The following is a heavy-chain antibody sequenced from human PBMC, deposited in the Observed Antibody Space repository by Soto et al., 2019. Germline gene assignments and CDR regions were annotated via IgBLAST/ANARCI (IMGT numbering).Heavy chain of an antibody. CDR1: GYTFTSNA. D-gene: IGHD3-22*01. J-gene: IGHJ4*02. CDR3: AREGCSGYYCNFDY. CDR2: INAGNGNT. Sequence: GASVKVTCKASGYTFTSNARQWVRQAPGQRLEWMGWINAGNGNTKYSQKFQGRVTITRDTSASTAYMELSSLRSEDTAVYYCAREGCSGYYCNFDYWGQGTLVTVSS. V-gene: IGHV1-3*01.